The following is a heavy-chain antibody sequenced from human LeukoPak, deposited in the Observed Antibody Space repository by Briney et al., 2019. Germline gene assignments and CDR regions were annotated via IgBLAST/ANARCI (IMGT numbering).Heavy chain of an antibody. CDR3: ARSRSLAYCGGDCYFDFDY. CDR2: MNPNSGNT. V-gene: IGHV1-8*01. J-gene: IGHJ4*02. D-gene: IGHD2-21*02. CDR1: GYTFTSYD. Sequence: GASVKVSCKASGYTFTSYDINWVRQATGQGLEWMGWMNPNSGNTGYAQKFQGRVTMTRNTSISTAYMELSSLRSEDTAVYYCARSRSLAYCGGDCYFDFDYWGQGTLVTVSS.